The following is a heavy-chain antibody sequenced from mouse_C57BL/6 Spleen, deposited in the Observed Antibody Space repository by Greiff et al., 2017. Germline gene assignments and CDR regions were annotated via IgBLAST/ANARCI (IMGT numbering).Heavy chain of an antibody. J-gene: IGHJ2*01. V-gene: IGHV1-82*01. CDR3: ARSPITTVPYFDY. Sequence: VQLVESGPELVKPGASVKISCKASGYAFSSSWMNWVKQRPGKGLEWIGRIYPGDGDTNYNGKFKGKATLTADKSSSTAYMQLSSLTSEDSAVYFCARSPITTVPYFDYWGQGTTLTVSS. CDR1: GYAFSSSW. CDR2: IYPGDGDT. D-gene: IGHD1-1*01.